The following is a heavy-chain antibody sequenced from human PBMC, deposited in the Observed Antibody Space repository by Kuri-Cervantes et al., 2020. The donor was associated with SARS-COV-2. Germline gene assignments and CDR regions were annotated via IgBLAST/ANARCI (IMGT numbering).Heavy chain of an antibody. CDR1: GFTFSSYE. V-gene: IGHV3-48*03. CDR2: ISSSGSTI. Sequence: GESLKISCAASGFTFSSYEMNWVRQAPGKGLEWVSYISSSGSTIYYADSVKGRFTISRDNAKNSLYLQMNSLRAEDTAVYYCARDRGDLVVVVAATFPGGYYGMDVWGQGTTVTVSS. J-gene: IGHJ6*02. D-gene: IGHD2-15*01. CDR3: ARDRGDLVVVVAATFPGGYYGMDV.